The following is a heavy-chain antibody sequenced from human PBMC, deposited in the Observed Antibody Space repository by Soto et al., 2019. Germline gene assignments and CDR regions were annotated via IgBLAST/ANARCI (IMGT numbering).Heavy chain of an antibody. Sequence: PGGSLRLSCAASGFTFSSYGMHWVRQAPGKGLEWVAVIWYDGSNKYYADSVKGRFTISRDNSRNTLYLQMNSLRVEDTAIYYCAKARFRDSSMFLLDYWGQGTPVTVSS. J-gene: IGHJ4*02. CDR1: GFTFSSYG. CDR2: IWYDGSNK. CDR3: AKARFRDSSMFLLDY. D-gene: IGHD6-19*01. V-gene: IGHV3-33*06.